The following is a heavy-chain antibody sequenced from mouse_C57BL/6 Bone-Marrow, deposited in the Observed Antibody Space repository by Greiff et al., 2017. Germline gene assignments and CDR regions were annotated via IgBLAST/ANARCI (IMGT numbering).Heavy chain of an antibody. Sequence: EVNVVESGGDLVKPGGSLKLSCAASGFTFSSYGMSWVRQTPDKRLEWVATISSGGSYPYYPDSVKGRFTISRDNAKNTLYLQMSSLKSEDTAMYYCARLDSSGPFAYWGQGTLVTVSA. CDR3: ARLDSSGPFAY. D-gene: IGHD3-2*02. J-gene: IGHJ3*01. CDR2: ISSGGSYP. V-gene: IGHV5-6*01. CDR1: GFTFSSYG.